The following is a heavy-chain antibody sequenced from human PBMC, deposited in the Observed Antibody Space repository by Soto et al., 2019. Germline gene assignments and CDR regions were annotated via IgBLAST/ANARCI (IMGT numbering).Heavy chain of an antibody. J-gene: IGHJ6*02. CDR1: GGSISRGGHF. Sequence: QVQLQESGPGLVKPSQTLSLTCTVSGGSISRGGHFWTWIRQHPGKGLEWIGYIFYSGTTYYNPSLKSRLTISVDTSKNQFSLRLSSVTAADTAIYYCARDRGITGTTGGMDVWGQGTTVTVSS. CDR3: ARDRGITGTTGGMDV. V-gene: IGHV4-31*03. CDR2: IFYSGTT. D-gene: IGHD1-7*01.